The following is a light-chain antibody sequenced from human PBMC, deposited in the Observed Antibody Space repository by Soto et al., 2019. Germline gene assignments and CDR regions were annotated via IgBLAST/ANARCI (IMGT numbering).Light chain of an antibody. CDR1: SSNIGSNI. CDR2: SNN. CDR3: AAWDDSLNGVV. V-gene: IGLV1-44*01. Sequence: QPVLTQPPSASGTPGQRVTISCSGSSSNIGSNIVNWYQQLPGTAPKLLIYSNNQRPSGVPDRFSGSKSGTSASLAIIGLQSEDEADYYCAAWDDSLNGVVFGGGTQLTVL. J-gene: IGLJ2*01.